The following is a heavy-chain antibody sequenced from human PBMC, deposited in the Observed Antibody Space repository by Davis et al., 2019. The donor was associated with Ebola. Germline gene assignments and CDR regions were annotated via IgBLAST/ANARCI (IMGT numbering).Heavy chain of an antibody. V-gene: IGHV4-34*01. CDR2: INHSGST. D-gene: IGHD2-15*01. Sequence: GSLRLSCAVYGGSFSGYYWSWIRQPPGKGLEWIGEINHSGSTNYNPSLKSRVTISVDTSKNQFSLKVSSVTAADTAVYYCAKDQVVARVTYGMDVWGQGTTVTVSS. CDR3: AKDQVVARVTYGMDV. J-gene: IGHJ6*02. CDR1: GGSFSGYY.